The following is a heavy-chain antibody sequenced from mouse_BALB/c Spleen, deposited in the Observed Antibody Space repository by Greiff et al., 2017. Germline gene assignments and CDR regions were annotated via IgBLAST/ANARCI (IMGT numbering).Heavy chain of an antibody. CDR3: ASHYYGSSYGYFDV. CDR2: INPSNGRT. D-gene: IGHD1-1*01. CDR1: GYTFTSYW. V-gene: IGHV1S81*02. Sequence: QVQLQQSGAELVKPGASVKLSCKASGYTFTSYWRHWVKQRPGQGLEWIGEINPSNGRTNYNEKFKSKATLTVDKSSSTAYMQLSSLTSEDSAVYYCASHYYGSSYGYFDVWGAGTTVTVSS. J-gene: IGHJ1*01.